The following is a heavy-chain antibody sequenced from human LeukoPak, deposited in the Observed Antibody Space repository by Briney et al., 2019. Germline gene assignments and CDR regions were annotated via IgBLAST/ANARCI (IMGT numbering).Heavy chain of an antibody. J-gene: IGHJ5*02. CDR2: IYHSGNT. D-gene: IGHD3-10*01. CDR3: ARDSGTTGEVKFDP. V-gene: IGHV4-4*02. Sequence: SETLSLTCAVSGDSITSSNWWSWVRQPPEKGLEWIGEIYHSGNTNYNPPLKSRVTISFDKPKNQFSLKLKSVTAADTAVYYCARDSGTTGEVKFDPWGQGTLVTVSS. CDR1: GDSITSSNW.